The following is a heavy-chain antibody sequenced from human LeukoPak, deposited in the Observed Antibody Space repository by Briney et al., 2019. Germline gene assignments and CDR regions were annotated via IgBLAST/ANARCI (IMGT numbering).Heavy chain of an antibody. CDR3: AKGSGRSYGDAFDI. Sequence: GGSLRLSCAASGFSFSSYAMHWVRQAPGKGLEWVAFIWYDGNNKNYADSVKGRFTISRDNSKNTLYLQMNDLRVEDTALYYCAKGSGRSYGDAFDIWGQGTMVTVSS. CDR1: GFSFSSYA. J-gene: IGHJ3*02. CDR2: IWYDGNNK. D-gene: IGHD1-26*01. V-gene: IGHV3-30*02.